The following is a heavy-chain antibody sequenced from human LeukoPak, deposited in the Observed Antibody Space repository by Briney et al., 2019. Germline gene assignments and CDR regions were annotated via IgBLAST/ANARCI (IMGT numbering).Heavy chain of an antibody. CDR1: GFTFSSYW. J-gene: IGHJ4*02. Sequence: GGSLRLSCAASGFTFSSYWMSWVRQAPGKGLEWVSAISGSGGSTYYADSVKGRFTISRDNSKNTLYLQMNSLRAEDTAVYYCAKARSLKDTAMVPINYWGQGTLVTVSS. CDR2: ISGSGGST. CDR3: AKARSLKDTAMVPINY. D-gene: IGHD5-18*01. V-gene: IGHV3-23*01.